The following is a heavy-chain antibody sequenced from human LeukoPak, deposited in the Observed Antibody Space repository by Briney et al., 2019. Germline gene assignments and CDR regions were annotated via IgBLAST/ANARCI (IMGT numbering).Heavy chain of an antibody. D-gene: IGHD3-22*01. J-gene: IGHJ4*02. Sequence: PGGSLRLSCAASGFTFSNAWMSWVRQAPGKGLEWVGRIKSKTDGGTTDYAAPVKGRFTISRDDSKNTLYLQMNSLKTEDTAVYYCTTDFYYDSSGYYYSHYWGQGTLVTVSS. CDR2: IKSKTDGGTT. CDR1: GFTFSNAW. V-gene: IGHV3-15*01. CDR3: TTDFYYDSSGYYYSHY.